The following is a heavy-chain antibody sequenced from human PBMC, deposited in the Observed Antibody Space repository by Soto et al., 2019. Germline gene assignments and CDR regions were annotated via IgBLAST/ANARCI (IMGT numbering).Heavy chain of an antibody. CDR1: GFTFSSHG. CDR3: AKDSSSTVGWFDP. Sequence: GGSLRLSCAASGFTFSSHGMHWVRQAPGKGLEWVAVISYEGTNKYYGDSVKGRFTISRDNSKNTLYLQMNSLRAEDTALYYCAKDSSSTVGWFDPWGQGTLVTVSS. CDR2: ISYEGTNK. J-gene: IGHJ5*02. V-gene: IGHV3-30*18. D-gene: IGHD2-2*01.